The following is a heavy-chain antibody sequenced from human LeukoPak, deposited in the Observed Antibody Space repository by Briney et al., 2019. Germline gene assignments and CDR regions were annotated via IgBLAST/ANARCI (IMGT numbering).Heavy chain of an antibody. CDR3: ARTGKSIVGATFQDY. J-gene: IGHJ4*02. CDR1: GGSMSTYY. CDR2: IYYSENT. D-gene: IGHD1-26*01. Sequence: SETLSLTCSVSGGSMSTYYWTWIRQTPGKGLEWVGSIYYSENTYYNPSLKSRVTISVDTSKNQFSLKLSSVTAADTAVYYCARTGKSIVGATFQDYWGQGTLVTVSS. V-gene: IGHV4-59*12.